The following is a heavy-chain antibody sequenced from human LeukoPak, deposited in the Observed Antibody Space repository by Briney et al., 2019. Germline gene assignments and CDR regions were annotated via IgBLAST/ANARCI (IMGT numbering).Heavy chain of an antibody. V-gene: IGHV3-74*01. Sequence: PGGSLRLSCAASGFTFSSYWMHWVRQAPGKGLVWVSRINSDGSSTSYADSVKGRFTISRDNAKNTLYLQMNSLRAEDTAVYYCARGRVYTVAGISVGGFDYWGQGTLVTVSS. CDR3: ARGRVYTVAGISVGGFDY. CDR1: GFTFSSYW. D-gene: IGHD6-19*01. CDR2: INSDGSST. J-gene: IGHJ4*02.